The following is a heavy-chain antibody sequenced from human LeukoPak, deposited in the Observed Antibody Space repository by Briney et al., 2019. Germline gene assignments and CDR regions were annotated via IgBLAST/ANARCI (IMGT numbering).Heavy chain of an antibody. CDR3: ARSLGGTSDY. J-gene: IGHJ4*02. Sequence: GGSLRLSCAASGFTFSSSWMSWVRQASGKGLEWVANIKQDGSEKYYVDSVKGRFTISRDNAKNSLYLQMNSLRAEDTAVYYCARSLGGTSDYWGQGTLVTVSS. CDR2: IKQDGSEK. CDR1: GFTFSSSW. D-gene: IGHD1-26*01. V-gene: IGHV3-7*03.